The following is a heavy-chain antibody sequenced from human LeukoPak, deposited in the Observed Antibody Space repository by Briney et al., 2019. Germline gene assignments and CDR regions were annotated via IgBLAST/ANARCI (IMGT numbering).Heavy chain of an antibody. V-gene: IGHV3-23*01. D-gene: IGHD3-3*01. CDR2: IGYRGGSI. Sequence: GGSLRLSCAASGFTFSNYAMSWVRQAPGKGLEWVSIIGYRGGSIYYAYSVQGRFTISRDNSKNTLSLQMNGLRPEDTAVYYCAREPFWSGYYSNLHFDYWGQGTLVTVSS. J-gene: IGHJ4*02. CDR3: AREPFWSGYYSNLHFDY. CDR1: GFTFSNYA.